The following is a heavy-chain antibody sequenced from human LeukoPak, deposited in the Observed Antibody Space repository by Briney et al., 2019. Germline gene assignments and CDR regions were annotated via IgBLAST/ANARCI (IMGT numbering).Heavy chain of an antibody. CDR1: GFTFSSYW. CDR2: INSDGSST. Sequence: GGSLRLSCAASGFTFSSYWMHWVRQAPGKGLVWVSRINSDGSSTSHADSVKGRFTISRDNAKNTLYLQMNSLRAEDTAVYYCARVGDYYGDYVRFDYWGQGTLVTVSS. J-gene: IGHJ4*02. V-gene: IGHV3-74*01. D-gene: IGHD4-17*01. CDR3: ARVGDYYGDYVRFDY.